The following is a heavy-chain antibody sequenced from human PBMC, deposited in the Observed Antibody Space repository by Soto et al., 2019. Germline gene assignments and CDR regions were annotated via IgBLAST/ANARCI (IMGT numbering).Heavy chain of an antibody. Sequence: SVKVSCKASGGTFSSYAISWVRQAPGQGLEWMGGIIPIFDTANYAQKFQGRVTITADESTSTAYMELSSLRSEDTAVYYCARERIAAAGRNWFDPWGQGTLVTVSS. V-gene: IGHV1-69*13. J-gene: IGHJ5*02. D-gene: IGHD6-13*01. CDR2: IIPIFDTA. CDR3: ARERIAAAGRNWFDP. CDR1: GGTFSSYA.